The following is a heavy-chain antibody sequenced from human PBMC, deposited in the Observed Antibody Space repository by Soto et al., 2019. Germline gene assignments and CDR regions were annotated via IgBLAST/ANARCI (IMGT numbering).Heavy chain of an antibody. J-gene: IGHJ4*02. V-gene: IGHV3-7*01. CDR2: IKQDGSEK. CDR1: GFTFSSYW. Sequence: PGGSLRLCCAASGFTFSSYWMSWVRQAPGKGLEWVANIKQDGSEKYYVDSVKGRFTISRDNAKNSLYLQMNSLRAEDTAVYYCARSALYYDFWSGYRHNYFDYWGQGTLVTVSS. CDR3: ARSALYYDFWSGYRHNYFDY. D-gene: IGHD3-3*01.